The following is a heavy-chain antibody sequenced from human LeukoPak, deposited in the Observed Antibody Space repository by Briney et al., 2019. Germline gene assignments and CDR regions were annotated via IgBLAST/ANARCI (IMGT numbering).Heavy chain of an antibody. CDR1: GYTFTSNY. Sequence: ASVKVSCKASGYTFTSNYRHWVRQAPGQGLEWMGMIYPRDGSTSYAQKFQGRVTVTRDTSTSTVHMELSGLRSEDTAVYYCARDQEGFDYWGQGTLVTVSS. V-gene: IGHV1-46*01. CDR3: ARDQEGFDY. J-gene: IGHJ4*02. CDR2: IYPRDGST.